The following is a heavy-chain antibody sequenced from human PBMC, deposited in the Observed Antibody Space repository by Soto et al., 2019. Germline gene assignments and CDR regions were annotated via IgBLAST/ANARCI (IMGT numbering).Heavy chain of an antibody. D-gene: IGHD6-13*01. CDR3: ARLTAAGTAFDI. Sequence: PSETLSLTCTVSGGSISPYYWSWIRQPPGKGLEWIGYIYYSGNTEYNPSLKSRVTISVDTSKNQFSLKLSSVTAADTAVYYCARLTAAGTAFDIWGQGTMVTVSS. J-gene: IGHJ3*02. CDR2: IYYSGNT. CDR1: GGSISPYY. V-gene: IGHV4-59*08.